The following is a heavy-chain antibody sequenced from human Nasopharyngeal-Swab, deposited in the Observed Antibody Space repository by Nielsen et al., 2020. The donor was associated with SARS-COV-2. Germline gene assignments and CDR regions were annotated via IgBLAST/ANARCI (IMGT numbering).Heavy chain of an antibody. CDR3: ARGGSSWPHWYFDL. Sequence: GGSLRLSCAASEFIFSNYNMNWVRQAPGKGLEWVSYIGVTSSTRYYADSLRGRFTISRDNAKNSLYLQMNSLRAEDTAVYYCARGGSSWPHWYFDLWGRGTLVTVSS. J-gene: IGHJ2*01. CDR1: EFIFSNYN. D-gene: IGHD6-13*01. V-gene: IGHV3-48*04. CDR2: IGVTSSTR.